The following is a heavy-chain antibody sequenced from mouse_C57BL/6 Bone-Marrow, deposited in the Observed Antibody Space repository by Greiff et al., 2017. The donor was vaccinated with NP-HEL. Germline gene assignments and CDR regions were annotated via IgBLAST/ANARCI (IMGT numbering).Heavy chain of an antibody. D-gene: IGHD1-1*01. CDR2: IDPSDGYT. V-gene: IGHV1-50*01. Sequence: QVQLQQPGAELVKPGASVKLSCKAPGYTFTSYWMQWVKQRPGQGLEWIGEIDPSDGYTKYNHKFKGKATLTVDKSSSTAYMQLSSLTSEDSAVYYCARENYGSSDAMDYWGQGTSVTVSS. CDR1: GYTFTSYW. CDR3: ARENYGSSDAMDY. J-gene: IGHJ4*01.